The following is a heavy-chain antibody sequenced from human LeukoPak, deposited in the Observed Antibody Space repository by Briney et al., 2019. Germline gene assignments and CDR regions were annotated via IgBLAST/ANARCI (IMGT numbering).Heavy chain of an antibody. V-gene: IGHV3-48*01. J-gene: IGHJ4*02. Sequence: GGSLRLSCAASGFTFSYHSMTWVRQAPGKGLEWVSYIDSSSASTYYADSVKGRFTISRDNSENTLYLQMNSLRTEDTAFYYCARAGGYSYGYDWGQGTLVTVSS. CDR1: GFTFSYHS. D-gene: IGHD5-18*01. CDR3: ARAGGYSYGYD. CDR2: IDSSSAST.